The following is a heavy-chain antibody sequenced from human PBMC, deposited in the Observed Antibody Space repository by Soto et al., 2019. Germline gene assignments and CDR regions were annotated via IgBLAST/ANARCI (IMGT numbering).Heavy chain of an antibody. D-gene: IGHD6-13*01. CDR3: AKVLGSSSTFCY. V-gene: IGHV3-30*18. CDR2: ISYDGSNK. Sequence: PGGALRLSCAASGCTFSSYGMNWVRQAPGKGLEWVAVISYDGSNKYYPASVKGRFTISRDNSKNTLYLQVNSLRAEDTAVYYCAKVLGSSSTFCYWRQGSLVTVSS. J-gene: IGHJ4*02. CDR1: GCTFSSYG.